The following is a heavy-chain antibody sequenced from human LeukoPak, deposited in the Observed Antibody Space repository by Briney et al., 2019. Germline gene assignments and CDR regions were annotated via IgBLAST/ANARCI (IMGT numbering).Heavy chain of an antibody. CDR1: GGSISSGSYY. CDR2: MYTSGST. V-gene: IGHV4-61*02. J-gene: IGHJ2*01. Sequence: SETLSLTCTVSGGSISSGSYYWSWIRQPAGQGLEYIGRMYTSGSTNYNPALKSRVTISVEPSKNQFSTDLSPVTLADTAVSYGARGYDDSGYYYRNWYFDLWGHGTLVTVSS. D-gene: IGHD3-22*01. CDR3: ARGYDDSGYYYRNWYFDL.